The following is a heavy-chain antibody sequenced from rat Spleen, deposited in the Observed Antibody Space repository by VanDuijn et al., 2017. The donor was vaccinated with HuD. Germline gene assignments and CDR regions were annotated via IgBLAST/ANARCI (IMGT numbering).Heavy chain of an antibody. Sequence: EVRLVESGGGLVQPGGSMKLSCAASGLSFSNYDMAWVRQAPTKGLEWVATISYDGSSTYYRDSVEGRFTISRDNAKSTLYLQMDSLRSEDTATYYCTRGGYFRYWGQGVMVTVSS. J-gene: IGHJ2*01. CDR2: ISYDGSST. CDR3: TRGGYFRY. CDR1: GLSFSNYD. V-gene: IGHV5-29*01. D-gene: IGHD2-5*01.